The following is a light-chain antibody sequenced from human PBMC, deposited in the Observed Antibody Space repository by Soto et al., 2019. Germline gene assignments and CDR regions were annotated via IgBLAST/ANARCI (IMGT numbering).Light chain of an antibody. J-gene: IGKJ3*01. Sequence: DIQMTQSPSTLSASVGDRVAITCRASQNINSWLAWYQQKPGKAPKLLIYKASSLESEVPSRFSGSGSGTDFTLTISWLQPDDFATYYCQEYNSYSRFTFGPGTKVDVK. CDR2: KAS. V-gene: IGKV1-5*03. CDR3: QEYNSYSRFT. CDR1: QNINSW.